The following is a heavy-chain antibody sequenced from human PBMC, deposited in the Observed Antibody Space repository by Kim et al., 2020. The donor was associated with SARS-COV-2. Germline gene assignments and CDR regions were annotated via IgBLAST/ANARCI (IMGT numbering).Heavy chain of an antibody. V-gene: IGHV3-33*05. CDR2: ISYDGSNK. CDR3: ARDLVITMIVLPDY. Sequence: GGSLRLSCAASGFTFSSYGMHWVRQAPGKGLEWVAVISYDGSNKYYADSVKGRFTISRDNSKNTLYLQMNSLRAEDTAVYYCARDLVITMIVLPDYWGQGTLVTVSS. D-gene: IGHD3-22*01. J-gene: IGHJ4*02. CDR1: GFTFSSYG.